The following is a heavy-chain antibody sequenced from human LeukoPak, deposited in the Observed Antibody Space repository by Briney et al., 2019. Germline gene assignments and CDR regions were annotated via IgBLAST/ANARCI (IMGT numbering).Heavy chain of an antibody. V-gene: IGHV4-34*01. J-gene: IGHJ4*02. D-gene: IGHD3-10*01. CDR1: GGSFSGYY. CDR3: ARLSYYGSGSYITVRFGPRTLDY. CDR2: INHSGST. Sequence: PSETLSLTCAVYGGSFSGYYWSWIRQPPGKGLEWIGEINHSGSTNYNPSLKSRVTISVDTSKNQFSLKLSSVTAAGTAVYYCARLSYYGSGSYITVRFGPRTLDYWGQGTLVTVSS.